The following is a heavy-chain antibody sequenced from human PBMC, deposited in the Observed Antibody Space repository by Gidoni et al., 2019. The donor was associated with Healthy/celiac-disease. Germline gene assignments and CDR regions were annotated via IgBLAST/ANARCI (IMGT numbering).Heavy chain of an antibody. D-gene: IGHD3-16*02. J-gene: IGHJ4*02. Sequence: QVQLQESGPGLVKPSETLSLTCTVSGGSFRSYYCSWIRQPAGKGLEWIGRIYTSGSTNYNPSLKSRVTMSVDTSKNQFSLKLSSVTAADTAVYYCARDMITFGGVIVIHDYWGQGTLVTVSS. CDR3: ARDMITFGGVIVIHDY. CDR1: GGSFRSYY. V-gene: IGHV4-4*07. CDR2: IYTSGST.